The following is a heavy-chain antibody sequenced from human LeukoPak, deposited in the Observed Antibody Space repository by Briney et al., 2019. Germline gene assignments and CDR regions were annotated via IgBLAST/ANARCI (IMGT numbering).Heavy chain of an antibody. CDR1: GGSFSGYY. CDR2: INHSGST. CDR3: ARAGSGLFDY. D-gene: IGHD3-3*01. J-gene: IGHJ4*02. Sequence: SETLSLTCAVYGGSFSGYYWSWIRQPPGKGLEWIGEINHSGSTYYNPSLKSRVTISVDTSKNQFSLKLSSVTAADTAVYYCARAGSGLFDYWGQGTLVTVSS. V-gene: IGHV4-34*01.